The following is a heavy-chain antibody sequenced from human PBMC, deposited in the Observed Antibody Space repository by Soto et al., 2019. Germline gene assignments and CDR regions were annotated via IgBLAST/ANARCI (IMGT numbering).Heavy chain of an antibody. CDR1: GFTFSSYE. CDR2: ISSSGSTI. D-gene: IGHD3-10*01. J-gene: IGHJ6*02. Sequence: GGSLRLSCAASGFTFSSYEMNWVRQAPGKGLEWVSYISSSGSTIYYADSVKGRFTISRDNAKNSLYVQMNSVRAEDTAVYYCARWRMVGGVITPYGMDVWGQGTTVTVSS. V-gene: IGHV3-48*03. CDR3: ARWRMVGGVITPYGMDV.